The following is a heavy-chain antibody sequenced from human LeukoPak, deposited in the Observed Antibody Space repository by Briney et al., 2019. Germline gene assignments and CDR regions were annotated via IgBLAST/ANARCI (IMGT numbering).Heavy chain of an antibody. CDR2: ISGSGGST. CDR1: GFTFSSYA. CDR3: AKVKDSGSSPWYGMDV. V-gene: IGHV3-23*01. Sequence: PGGSLRLSCAASGFTFSSYAMSWVRQAPGKGLEWVSAISGSGGSTYYADSVKGRFTISRDNSKNTLYLQMNSLRAEDTAIYYCAKVKDSGSSPWYGMDVWGQGTTVTVSS. D-gene: IGHD6-13*01. J-gene: IGHJ6*02.